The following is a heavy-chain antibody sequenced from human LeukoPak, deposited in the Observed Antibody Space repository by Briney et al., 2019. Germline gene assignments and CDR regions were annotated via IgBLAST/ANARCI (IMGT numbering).Heavy chain of an antibody. J-gene: IGHJ2*01. CDR3: ARELVSLGTGYFDL. D-gene: IGHD7-27*01. V-gene: IGHV3-23*01. CDR1: GFTFGTYG. Sequence: GRSLRLSREASGFTFGTYGITWVRQAPGKGLELVSGITGSSTWTYYADSVRGRFTISRDNSKNTLHLQMNNLTADDTAIYYCARELVSLGTGYFDLWGRGTLVTVSS. CDR2: ITGSSTWT.